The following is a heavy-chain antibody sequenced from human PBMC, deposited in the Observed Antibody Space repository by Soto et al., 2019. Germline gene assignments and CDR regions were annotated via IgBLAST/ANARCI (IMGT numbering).Heavy chain of an antibody. Sequence: QITLKESGPTLVNPTQTLTLTCTFSGFSLSSSGVGVGWFSQPPGEALEWLALIYWSDNKRYNPSLRTRVTITKDTTKSQVVLALTNMDPVDTATYYCAYGLEGNWYFDVWGRGTLVTVST. V-gene: IGHV2-5*01. CDR3: AYGLEGNWYFDV. CDR2: IYWSDNK. CDR1: GFSLSSSGVG. D-gene: IGHD3-10*01. J-gene: IGHJ2*01.